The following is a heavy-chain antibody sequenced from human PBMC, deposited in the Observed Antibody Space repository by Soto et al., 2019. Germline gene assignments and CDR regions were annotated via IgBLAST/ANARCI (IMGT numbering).Heavy chain of an antibody. V-gene: IGHV4-31*02. J-gene: IGHJ6*02. D-gene: IGHD6-13*01. CDR3: ARDLNSSNKYSYFGMNV. CDR2: IYYSGST. CDR1: GCSISSGGYY. Sequence: PSETLSLTCTVSGCSISSGGYYWSWNRQHPGKGLEWIEYIYYSGSTYYKPSLKSRVTISVDTSKNQFSLKLSSVTAADTAVYDCARDLNSSNKYSYFGMNVWGQGTTVTVS.